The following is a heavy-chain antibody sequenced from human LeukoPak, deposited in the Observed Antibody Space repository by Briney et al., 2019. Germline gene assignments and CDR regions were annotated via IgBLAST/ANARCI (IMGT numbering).Heavy chain of an antibody. CDR2: IYYSGST. V-gene: IGHV4-61*08. CDR3: ARGEGAPGTVYYSGMDV. CDR1: GGSMSSGGYY. J-gene: IGHJ6*02. Sequence: PSETLSLTCTVSGGSMSSGGYYWSWIRLHPGKGLECIGYIYYSGSTNFNPSLKSRVTISVDTSKIQFSLKLSSVTAADTAVYYCARGEGAPGTVYYSGMDVWGQGTTVTVSS. D-gene: IGHD1-1*01.